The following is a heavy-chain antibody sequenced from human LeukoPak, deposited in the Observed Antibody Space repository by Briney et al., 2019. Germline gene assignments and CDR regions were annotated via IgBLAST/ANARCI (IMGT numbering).Heavy chain of an antibody. J-gene: IGHJ4*02. D-gene: IGHD5-24*01. CDR3: ARSRDGYNLFDY. Sequence: SETLSLTCTVSGGSISSSTYYWVWIRQPPWEGLEWIGSIYYDGRTYNNSSLKSRATISVDTSKNQFSLNLSSVTAADTAVYYCARSRDGYNLFDYWGQGTLVTVSS. CDR2: IYYDGRT. CDR1: GGSISSSTYY. V-gene: IGHV4-39*01.